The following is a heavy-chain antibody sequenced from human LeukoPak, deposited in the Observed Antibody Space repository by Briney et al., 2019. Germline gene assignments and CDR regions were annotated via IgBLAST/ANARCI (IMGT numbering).Heavy chain of an antibody. J-gene: IGHJ4*02. V-gene: IGHV3-23*01. Sequence: PGGSLRLSCAASGFTFSSYAMSWVRQAPGKGLEWVSAISDSGGSTYYADSVKGRFTISRDNSKNTLYLQMNSLRAEDTAVYYCARGGTVWEATTNLDYWGQGTLVTVSS. CDR3: ARGGTVWEATTNLDY. D-gene: IGHD1-26*01. CDR1: GFTFSSYA. CDR2: ISDSGGST.